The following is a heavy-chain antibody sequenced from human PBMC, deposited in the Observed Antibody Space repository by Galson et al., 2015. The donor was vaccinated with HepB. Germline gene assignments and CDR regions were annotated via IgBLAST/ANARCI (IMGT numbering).Heavy chain of an antibody. J-gene: IGHJ6*02. CDR1: EFTFSGSA. CDR3: TRQAMPYGDYAYYYYGMDV. V-gene: IGHV3-73*01. CDR2: IRSKAISYAT. Sequence: SLRLSCAASEFTFSGSAMHWVRQASGKGLEWVGRIRSKAISYATAYAASVKGRFTISRDDSKNTAYLQMNSLKTEDTAMYYCTRQAMPYGDYAYYYYGMDVWGQGTTVTVSS. D-gene: IGHD4-17*01.